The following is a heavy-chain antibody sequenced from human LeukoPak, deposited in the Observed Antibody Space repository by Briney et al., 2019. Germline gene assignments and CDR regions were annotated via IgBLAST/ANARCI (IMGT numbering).Heavy chain of an antibody. J-gene: IGHJ4*02. V-gene: IGHV3-23*01. CDR3: AQESPQFDY. Sequence: GGSLRLSCAASGFTFSSYAMSWVRQAAGKGLEWVSVISGSGGSTYYADSVKGRFTISRGNSKNTLYLQTNSLRAEDTAVYYCAQESPQFDYWGQGALVTVSS. CDR1: GFTFSSYA. CDR2: ISGSGGST.